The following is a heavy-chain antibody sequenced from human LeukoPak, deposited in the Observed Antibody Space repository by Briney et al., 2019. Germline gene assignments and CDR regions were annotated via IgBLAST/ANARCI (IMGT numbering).Heavy chain of an antibody. J-gene: IGHJ4*02. Sequence: WGSLSLSCAASGCTFSSYARHWVRQAPGKGLEWMTFISYDGSIKYYADSVKGRFTISRDNSKNTLYLQMDSLRTEDTAMYYCAKDRYSSGWYGVDYWGQGTLVTVSS. D-gene: IGHD6-13*01. CDR3: AKDRYSSGWYGVDY. V-gene: IGHV3-30*04. CDR1: GCTFSSYA. CDR2: ISYDGSIK.